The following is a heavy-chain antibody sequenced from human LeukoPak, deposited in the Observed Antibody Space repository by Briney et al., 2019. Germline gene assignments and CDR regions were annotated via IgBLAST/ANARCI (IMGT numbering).Heavy chain of an antibody. CDR2: IYYSGST. J-gene: IGHJ6*03. CDR3: ARGARAKTTVYYYYYMDV. Sequence: ETLSLTCTVSCGSISSYYWSWIRQPPGKGLEWIGYIYYSGSTNYNPSLKSRVTISVDTSKNQFSLKLSSVTAADTAVYYCARGARAKTTVYYYYYMDVWGKGTTVTVSS. CDR1: CGSISSYY. D-gene: IGHD4-17*01. V-gene: IGHV4-59*01.